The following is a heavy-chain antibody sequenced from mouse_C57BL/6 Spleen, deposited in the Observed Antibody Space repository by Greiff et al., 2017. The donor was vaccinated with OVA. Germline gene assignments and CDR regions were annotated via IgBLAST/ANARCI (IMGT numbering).Heavy chain of an antibody. CDR3: ARGYDGYYYAMDY. Sequence: EVKLVESGGGLVKPGGSLKLSCAASGFTFSDYGMHWVRQAPEKGLEWVAYISSGSSTIYYADTVKGRFTISRDNAKNTLFLQMTSLRSEDTAMYYCARGYDGYYYAMDYWGQGTSVTVSS. D-gene: IGHD2-3*01. V-gene: IGHV5-17*01. CDR1: GFTFSDYG. J-gene: IGHJ4*01. CDR2: ISSGSSTI.